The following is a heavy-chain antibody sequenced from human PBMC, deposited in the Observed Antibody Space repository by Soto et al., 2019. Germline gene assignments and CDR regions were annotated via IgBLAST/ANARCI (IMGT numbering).Heavy chain of an antibody. Sequence: SETLSLTCTVSGGSVSSGRYYWSWIRQPPGKGLEWIGYIYYSGSTNYNPSLKSRVTISVDPSKNQFSLKLSSVTAADTAVYYCARGPGPGSGSLLYYYYYYMDVWGKGTTVTVSS. CDR2: IYYSGST. V-gene: IGHV4-61*01. D-gene: IGHD3-10*01. CDR3: ARGPGPGSGSLLYYYYYYMDV. J-gene: IGHJ6*03. CDR1: GGSVSSGRYY.